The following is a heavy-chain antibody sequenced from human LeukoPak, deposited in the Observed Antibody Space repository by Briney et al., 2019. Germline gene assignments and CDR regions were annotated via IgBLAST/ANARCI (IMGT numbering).Heavy chain of an antibody. D-gene: IGHD5-12*01. J-gene: IGHJ3*02. CDR3: VRGGGAFDI. CDR2: IKYDGSEQ. Sequence: QAGGSLRLSCAASGFTFSTYWLTWVRQAPGKGLEWVANIKYDGSEQYYVDSVKGRFTISRDNVKNSLSLQMNSLRVEDTAVYYCVRGGGAFDIWGQGTMVTVSS. V-gene: IGHV3-7*05. CDR1: GFTFSTYW.